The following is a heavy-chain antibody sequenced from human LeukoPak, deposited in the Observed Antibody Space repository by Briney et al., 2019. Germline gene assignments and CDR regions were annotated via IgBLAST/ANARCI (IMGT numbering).Heavy chain of an antibody. D-gene: IGHD6-13*01. CDR3: AIAVDGIAFY. CDR2: INSDGSST. J-gene: IGHJ4*02. Sequence: GGSLRLSCAASGFAFSSYWMHWVRQAPGKGLVWVSRINSDGSSTSYADSVKGRFTISRDNAKNTLYLQMNSLRAEDTAVYYRAIAVDGIAFYWGQGTLVAVSS. CDR1: GFAFSSYW. V-gene: IGHV3-74*01.